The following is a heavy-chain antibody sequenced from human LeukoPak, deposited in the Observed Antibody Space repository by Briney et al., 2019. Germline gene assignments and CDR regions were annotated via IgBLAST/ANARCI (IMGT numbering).Heavy chain of an antibody. J-gene: IGHJ4*02. Sequence: SCKASGGTFSSYSMNWVRQAPGKGLEWVSSISSSSSYIYYADSVKGRFTISRDNAKNSLYLQMNSLRAEDTALYYCAKDNRRYCSSTSCPLNCWGQGTLVTVSS. CDR2: ISSSSSYI. V-gene: IGHV3-21*04. CDR3: AKDNRRYCSSTSCPLNC. CDR1: GGTFSSYS. D-gene: IGHD2-2*01.